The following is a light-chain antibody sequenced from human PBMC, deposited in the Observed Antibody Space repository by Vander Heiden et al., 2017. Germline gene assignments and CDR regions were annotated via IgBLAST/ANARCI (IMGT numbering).Light chain of an antibody. CDR2: DVS. CDR3: CSYAGSSTFG. J-gene: IGLJ3*02. CDR1: SSDVGGYNY. V-gene: IGLV2-11*01. Sequence: QSALTQPRPVSGSPGQSVTISCTGTSSDVGGYNYVSWYQQHPGKAPKLMIYDVSERPSGVPDRFSGSKSGNTASLTISGFQAEDEADYYCCSYAGSSTFGFGGGTKLTVL.